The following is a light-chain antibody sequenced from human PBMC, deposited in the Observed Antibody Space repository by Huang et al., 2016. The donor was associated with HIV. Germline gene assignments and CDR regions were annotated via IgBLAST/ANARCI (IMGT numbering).Light chain of an antibody. CDR1: QDINRW. CDR3: QQAVTFPLT. Sequence: DIQMTQSPSSVSASVGDRVSFTCRASQDINRWLAWYQRKPGVAPKLLIYAASTLQSVVPSRFRGSGSGTDFTLTISNVQAEDFATYYCQQAVTFPLTFGGGTKVELK. J-gene: IGKJ4*02. V-gene: IGKV1-12*01. CDR2: AAS.